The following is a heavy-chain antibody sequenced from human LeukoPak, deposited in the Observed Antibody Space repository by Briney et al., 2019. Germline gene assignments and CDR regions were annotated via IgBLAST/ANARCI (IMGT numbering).Heavy chain of an antibody. CDR2: INHSGST. CDR1: GGSSSGYY. CDR3: ARVPAASFDI. J-gene: IGHJ3*02. V-gene: IGHV4-34*01. Sequence: SETLSLTCAVFGGSSSGYYWSWIRQPPGKGLEWIGEINHSGSTNYNPSLKSRVTISVDTSKNQFSLKLSSVTAADTAVYYCARVPAASFDIWGQGTMVTVSS. D-gene: IGHD2-2*01.